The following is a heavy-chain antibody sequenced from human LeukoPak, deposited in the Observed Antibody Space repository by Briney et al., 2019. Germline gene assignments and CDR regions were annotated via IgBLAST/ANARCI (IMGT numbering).Heavy chain of an antibody. Sequence: ASVKVSCKASGYTFTSYYMHWVRQAPGQRLEWMGWINAGNGNTKYSQKFQGRVTITRDTSASTAYMELSSLRSEDTAVYYCASSIAAAGPLDYWGQGTLVTVSS. CDR2: INAGNGNT. V-gene: IGHV1-3*01. D-gene: IGHD6-13*01. CDR3: ASSIAAAGPLDY. J-gene: IGHJ4*02. CDR1: GYTFTSYY.